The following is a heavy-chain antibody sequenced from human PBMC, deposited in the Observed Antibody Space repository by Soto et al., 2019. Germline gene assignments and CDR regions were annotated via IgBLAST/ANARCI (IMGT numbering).Heavy chain of an antibody. V-gene: IGHV3-30*03. Sequence: QVQVVESGGGVVQPGRSLRLSCAASGFTFRSYAMHWVRQAPGKGLEWVAVISYDGVTIYHADYVKGRFNISRDNSKDKLYLQMDSLRASETAVYYCARGHTTNWYYYYFGMDVWGQGTTVTVSS. CDR2: ISYDGVTI. CDR1: GFTFRSYA. J-gene: IGHJ6*02. CDR3: ARGHTTNWYYYYFGMDV. D-gene: IGHD1-1*01.